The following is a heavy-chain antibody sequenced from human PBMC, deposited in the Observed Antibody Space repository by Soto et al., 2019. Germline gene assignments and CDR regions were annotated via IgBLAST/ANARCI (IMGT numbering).Heavy chain of an antibody. V-gene: IGHV4-39*01. CDR3: ARQRTSVVTQAYFDV. Sequence: SETLSLTCTVSGGSISSGGYYWSWIRQHPGKGLEWMGSIYYSGRTYNNPSLRSRVSMSIDTSKDQFSLTLKSVTAADTALYFCARQRTSVVTQAYFDVWGPGSLVTVSS. J-gene: IGHJ4*02. CDR1: GGSISSGGYY. D-gene: IGHD2-21*02. CDR2: IYYSGRT.